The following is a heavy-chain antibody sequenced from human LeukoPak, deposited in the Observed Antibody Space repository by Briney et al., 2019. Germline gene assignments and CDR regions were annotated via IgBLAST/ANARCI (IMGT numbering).Heavy chain of an antibody. Sequence: GGSLRLSCAASGFTFSNYWMHWVRQAPGKGLEWVSRINPDGSSSNYADSVKGRFTMSRDNAKSMVYLQMDGLRAENTAVFSCVRQAVSGDSGIAYWGRGVLVTVSS. V-gene: IGHV3-74*01. CDR3: VRQAVSGDSGIAY. CDR1: GFTFSNYW. CDR2: INPDGSSS. D-gene: IGHD4-17*01. J-gene: IGHJ4*02.